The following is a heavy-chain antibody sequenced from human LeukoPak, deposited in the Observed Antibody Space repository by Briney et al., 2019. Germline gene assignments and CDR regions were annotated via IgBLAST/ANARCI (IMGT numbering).Heavy chain of an antibody. D-gene: IGHD6-19*01. V-gene: IGHV1-18*01. CDR3: AREGGGSGWYVRWFDP. CDR2: ISAYNGNT. Sequence: GASVKVSCKASGGTFSSYAISWVRQAPGQGLEWMGWISAYNGNTNYAQKLQGRVTMTTDTSTSTAYMELRSLRSDDTAVYYCAREGGGSGWYVRWFDPWGQGTLVTVSS. CDR1: GGTFSSYA. J-gene: IGHJ5*02.